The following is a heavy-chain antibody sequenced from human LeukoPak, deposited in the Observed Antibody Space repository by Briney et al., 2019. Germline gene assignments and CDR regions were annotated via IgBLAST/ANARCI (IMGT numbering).Heavy chain of an antibody. CDR2: ISEGKTT. CDR3: VKDRWVDH. V-gene: IGHV3-64D*06. Sequence: GGSLRLSCSASGFIFSPYAMHWVRQAPGKGLEYASSISEGKTTYYADSVKGRFTISRDNSKNTLYLQMSSLRPEDTAVYYCVKDRWVDHWGQGTLVTVSS. D-gene: IGHD6-13*01. J-gene: IGHJ4*02. CDR1: GFIFSPYA.